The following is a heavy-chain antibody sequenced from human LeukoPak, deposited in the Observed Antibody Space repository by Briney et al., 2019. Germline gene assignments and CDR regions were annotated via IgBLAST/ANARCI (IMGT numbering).Heavy chain of an antibody. Sequence: GGSLRLSCAASGFSFSSYEMNWVRQAPGRGLEWISFILDHTIVDYADSVRGRFTISRDNAKNSLYLQMNSLRAEDTAVYYCVRDHAWSFDYWGQGILVTVSS. V-gene: IGHV3-48*03. CDR1: GFSFSSYE. D-gene: IGHD2-2*01. CDR2: ILDHTIV. J-gene: IGHJ4*02. CDR3: VRDHAWSFDY.